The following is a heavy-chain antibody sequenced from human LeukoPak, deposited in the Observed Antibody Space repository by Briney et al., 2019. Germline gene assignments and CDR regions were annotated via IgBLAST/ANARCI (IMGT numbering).Heavy chain of an antibody. J-gene: IGHJ4*02. CDR3: ARDKVVGATNFDY. D-gene: IGHD1-26*01. CDR2: IKKDGSEK. V-gene: IGHV3-7*01. Sequence: GGSLRLSCATSGFTFSSYWMSWVRQTPGKGLEWVANIKKDGSEKYYVDSVKGRFTISRDNAKTSLYLQMNSLRAEDTAVYYCARDKVVGATNFDYWGQGTLVTVSS. CDR1: GFTFSSYW.